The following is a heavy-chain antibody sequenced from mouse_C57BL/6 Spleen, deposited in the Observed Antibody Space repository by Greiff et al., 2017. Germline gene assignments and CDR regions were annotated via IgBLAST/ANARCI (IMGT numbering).Heavy chain of an antibody. J-gene: IGHJ1*03. V-gene: IGHV1-82*01. CDR1: GYAFSSSW. D-gene: IGHD2-2*01. CDR3: ARYMVTTRNWYFDV. CDR2: IYPGDGDT. Sequence: QVQLQQSGPELVKPGASVKISCKASGYAFSSSWMNWVKQRPGKGLEWIGRIYPGDGDTNYNGKFKGKATLTADKSSRTAYMQLSLLTSEDSAVYFCARYMVTTRNWYFDVWGTGTTVTVSS.